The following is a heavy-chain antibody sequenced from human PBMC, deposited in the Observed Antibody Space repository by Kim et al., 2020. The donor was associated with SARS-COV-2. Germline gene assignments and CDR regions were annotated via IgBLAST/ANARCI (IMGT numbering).Heavy chain of an antibody. D-gene: IGHD3-10*01. CDR2: IKQDGSEK. CDR1: GFTFSTYW. J-gene: IGHJ4*02. Sequence: GGSLRLSCAASGFTFSTYWMSWVRQAPGKGREWVANIKQDGSEKYYADSVRGRFTISRDNAKNSLYLQMNSLRAEDTAVYYCAGVGGALLLWFGEIRFDYWGQGTLVTVSS. CDR3: AGVGGALLLWFGEIRFDY. V-gene: IGHV3-7*03.